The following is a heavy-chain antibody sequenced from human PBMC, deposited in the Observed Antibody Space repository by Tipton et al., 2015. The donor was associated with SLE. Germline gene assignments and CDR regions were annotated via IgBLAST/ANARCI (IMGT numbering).Heavy chain of an antibody. CDR3: ARAKLAVAGALYFDY. D-gene: IGHD6-19*01. J-gene: IGHJ4*02. Sequence: TLSLTCTVSGGSISSGDYYWSWIRQPPGKGLEWIGYIYYSGSTYYNPSLKSRVTISVDTSKNQFSLKLSSVTAADTAVYYCARAKLAVAGALYFDYWGQGTLVTVSS. V-gene: IGHV4-30-4*01. CDR2: IYYSGST. CDR1: GGSISSGDYY.